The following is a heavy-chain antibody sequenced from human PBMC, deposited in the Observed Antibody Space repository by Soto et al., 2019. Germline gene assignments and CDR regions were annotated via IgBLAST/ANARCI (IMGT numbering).Heavy chain of an antibody. CDR2: IYYSGST. V-gene: IGHV4-39*01. CDR3: ARSQPLLYGGNSVGWFVP. Sequence: SETLSLTCTVSGGSISSSSYYWGWIRQPPGKGLEWIGSIYYSGSTYYNPSLKSRVTISVDTSKNQFSLKLSSVTAADTAVYYCARSQPLLYGGNSVGWFVPWGEGTLVTVSS. J-gene: IGHJ5*02. CDR1: GGSISSSSYY. D-gene: IGHD2-21*02.